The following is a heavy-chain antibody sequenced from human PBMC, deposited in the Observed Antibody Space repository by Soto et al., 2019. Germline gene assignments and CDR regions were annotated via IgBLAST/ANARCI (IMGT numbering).Heavy chain of an antibody. J-gene: IGHJ4*02. CDR2: ISYDGSNK. CDR3: ARDKRDLRFLEWSYYFDF. V-gene: IGHV3-30-3*01. Sequence: GGSLRLSCAASGFTFSSYAMHWVRQAPGKGLEWVAVISYDGSNKYYADSVKGRFTISRDNSKNTLYLQMNSLRAEDTAVYYCARDKRDLRFLEWSYYFDFWGQGTLVNV. CDR1: GFTFSSYA. D-gene: IGHD3-3*01.